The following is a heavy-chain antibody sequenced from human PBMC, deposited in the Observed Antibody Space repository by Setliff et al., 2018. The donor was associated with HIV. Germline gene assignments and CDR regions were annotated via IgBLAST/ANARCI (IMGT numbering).Heavy chain of an antibody. J-gene: IGHJ3*02. CDR2: INPDGSAK. CDR1: RFTFSNHW. Sequence: GSLRLSCAASRFTFSNHWMTWVRQAPGKGLEWVANINPDGSAKIYLDSVRGRFTISRDNAKNSLSLQMNSLRAEDTALYYCARVDATDEAFGMWGQGTMVTVS. CDR3: ARVDATDEAFGM. V-gene: IGHV3-7*01.